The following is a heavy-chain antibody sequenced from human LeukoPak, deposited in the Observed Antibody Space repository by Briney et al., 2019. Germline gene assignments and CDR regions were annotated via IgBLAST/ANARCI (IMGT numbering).Heavy chain of an antibody. J-gene: IGHJ4*02. CDR2: MNPNSGNT. Sequence: ASVKVSCKASGYTFTSYVINWVRQATGQGLEWMGWMNPNSGNTGYAQKFQGRVTMTRNTSISTAYMELSSLRSEDTAVYYCARALSLYYDIVQWGQGTLVTVSS. CDR1: GYTFTSYV. D-gene: IGHD3-9*01. V-gene: IGHV1-8*01. CDR3: ARALSLYYDIVQ.